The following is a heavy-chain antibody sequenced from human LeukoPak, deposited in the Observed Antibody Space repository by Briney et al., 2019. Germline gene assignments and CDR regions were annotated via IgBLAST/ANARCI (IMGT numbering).Heavy chain of an antibody. CDR3: EREVTGNFDY. Sequence: SETLSLTCTASGGTISSYCWGWIRQAPGKGLERIGYIYYSGTTNYNPSLKSRVTISVDTSKNQFSLKLSSVTAADTAVYYCEREVTGNFDYWGQGTLVTVSS. CDR1: GGTISSYC. V-gene: IGHV4-59*01. D-gene: IGHD3-10*01. J-gene: IGHJ4*02. CDR2: IYYSGTT.